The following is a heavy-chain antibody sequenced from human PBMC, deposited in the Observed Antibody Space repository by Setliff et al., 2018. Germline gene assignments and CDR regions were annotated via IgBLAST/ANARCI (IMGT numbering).Heavy chain of an antibody. V-gene: IGHV1-69*05. CDR2: INPIFGTA. Sequence: ASVKVSCKASGGTFTNYAINWVRQAPGQGLEWMGGINPIFGTADYTQNFQGRVTITTDESTSTAYMELCSLRSEDTAIYYCATERGLVVSATDYYYYMDVWGKGTTVTVSS. CDR3: ATERGLVVSATDYYYYMDV. D-gene: IGHD2-15*01. J-gene: IGHJ6*03. CDR1: GGTFTNYA.